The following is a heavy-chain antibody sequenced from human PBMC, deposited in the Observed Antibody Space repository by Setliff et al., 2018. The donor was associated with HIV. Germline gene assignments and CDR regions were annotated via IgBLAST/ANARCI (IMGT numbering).Heavy chain of an antibody. Sequence: SETLSLTCTVSGGSISSGSYYWTWIRQPAGKGLEWIGHIYTGGTTNYNPSPKSRVSISADMSKNHFSLNLSSVTAADTAVYYCCRSMTTVLEDAFDIWGQGAMVTVSS. CDR2: IYTGGTT. CDR1: GGSISSGSYY. V-gene: IGHV4-61*09. CDR3: CRSMTTVLEDAFDI. D-gene: IGHD4-17*01. J-gene: IGHJ3*02.